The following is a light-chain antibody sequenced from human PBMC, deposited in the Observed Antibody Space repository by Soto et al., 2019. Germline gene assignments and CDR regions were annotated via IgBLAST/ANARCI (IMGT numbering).Light chain of an antibody. CDR3: AAWDDSLNARGV. V-gene: IGLV1-44*01. CDR1: RSNIGSNA. J-gene: IGLJ3*02. CDR2: NNN. Sequence: QSVLTQPPSASGTPGQRVTISCSGSRSNIGSNAVSWYQQLPGTAPKLLIYNNNQRPSGFPDRFSGSKSSTSASLAISGLQSEDEADYYCAAWDDSLNARGVFGGGTKLTVL.